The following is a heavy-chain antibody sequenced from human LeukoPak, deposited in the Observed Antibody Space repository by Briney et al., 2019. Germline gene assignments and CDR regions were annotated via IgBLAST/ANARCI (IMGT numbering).Heavy chain of an antibody. Sequence: AGGSLRLSCAGYGFTFDEYALHWVRQAPGKGLEWVSGINRNSDKVGYADSVKGRFTISRDNARNVLYLQMNSLRLEDTAMYYCTKDRYCPSTNCPVDYWGQGTLVTVSS. D-gene: IGHD2-2*01. CDR1: GFTFDEYA. CDR2: INRNSDKV. J-gene: IGHJ4*02. CDR3: TKDRYCPSTNCPVDY. V-gene: IGHV3-9*01.